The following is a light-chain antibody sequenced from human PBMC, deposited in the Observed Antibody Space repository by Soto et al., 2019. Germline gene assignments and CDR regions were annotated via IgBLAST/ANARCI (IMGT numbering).Light chain of an antibody. Sequence: AIQLTQSPSSLSASVGDSVTITCRASQGISSALAWYQQKPGRAPKLLIYDASTLETGVPSRFSGSRSGTDFTLTISSLQPEDFATYYCQQFDDYPFTFGHGTKLDVK. CDR1: QGISSA. J-gene: IGKJ3*01. CDR2: DAS. CDR3: QQFDDYPFT. V-gene: IGKV1D-13*01.